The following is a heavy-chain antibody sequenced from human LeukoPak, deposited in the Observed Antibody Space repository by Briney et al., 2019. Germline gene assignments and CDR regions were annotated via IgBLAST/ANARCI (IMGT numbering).Heavy chain of an antibody. CDR2: INQDASEI. V-gene: IGHV3-7*01. CDR1: GFTFITYW. Sequence: GGGLRLSCAASGFTFITYWLNWYRQAPGKGLEGVGNINQDASEINYVDSVRGRVTISIHRAKNSLYVQINSLIYEDTAVYYCATDRDNSDWQKRFDSWGQGTLVTVTP. D-gene: IGHD2-21*02. J-gene: IGHJ4*02. CDR3: ATDRDNSDWQKRFDS.